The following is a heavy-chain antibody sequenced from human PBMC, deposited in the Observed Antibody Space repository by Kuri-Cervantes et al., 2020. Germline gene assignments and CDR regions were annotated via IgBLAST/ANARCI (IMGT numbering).Heavy chain of an antibody. J-gene: IGHJ5*02. CDR3: ARDASIAAAWVWFDP. D-gene: IGHD6-13*01. V-gene: IGHV3-21*01. CDR1: GFTFSSYS. CDR2: ISSSSSYI. Sequence: GESLKISCAASGFTFSSYSMNWVRQAPGKGLEWVSSISSSSSYIYYADSVKGRFTISRDNSKNTLYLQMNSLRAEDTAVYYCARDASIAAAWVWFDPWGQGTLVTVSS.